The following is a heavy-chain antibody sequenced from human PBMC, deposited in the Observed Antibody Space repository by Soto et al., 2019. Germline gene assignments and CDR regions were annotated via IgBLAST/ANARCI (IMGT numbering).Heavy chain of an antibody. CDR3: VAGNKYYAMGV. V-gene: IGHV3-30-3*01. CDR2: ISYNGSNK. Sequence: QVQLVESVGGVVQPGRSLRVSCAASGITISNYFMYWVRQAPGKGLELVAAISYNGSNKHYSDSVKGRFTLSRDNSKNTLYLQMNSLRDEDTAVYYCVAGNKYYAMGVWGQGTTVAVSS. CDR1: GITISNYF. D-gene: IGHD6-6*01. J-gene: IGHJ6*02.